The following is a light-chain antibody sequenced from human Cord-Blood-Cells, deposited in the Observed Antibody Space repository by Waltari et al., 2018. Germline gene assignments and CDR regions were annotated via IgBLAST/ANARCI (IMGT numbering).Light chain of an antibody. CDR3: QQYGSSPPT. Sequence: EIVLTQSPGTLSLSPGERATLACRASQSVSSSYLAWYQQKPGQAPRLLIYGASSRATGIPDRFSGSGFGIDFTLTISRLEPEDFAVYYCQQYGSSPPTFGQETKVEIK. CDR2: GAS. J-gene: IGKJ1*01. CDR1: QSVSSSY. V-gene: IGKV3-20*01.